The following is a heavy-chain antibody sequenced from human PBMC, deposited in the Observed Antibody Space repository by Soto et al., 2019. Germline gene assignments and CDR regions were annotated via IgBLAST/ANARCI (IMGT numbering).Heavy chain of an antibody. D-gene: IGHD3-22*01. V-gene: IGHV3-74*01. CDR2: INTDGSST. CDR3: ARPRYDGSGTPFDY. CDR1: GFTFSSYW. J-gene: IGHJ4*02. Sequence: EVELVESGGGLVQPGGSLRLSCAASGFTFSSYWMHWVRQVPGKGLVWVSQINTDGSSTTYADSVKGRFTISSDNAKNMVDLQMNSLRAEDTAVYYCARPRYDGSGTPFDYWGQGTLVTVSS.